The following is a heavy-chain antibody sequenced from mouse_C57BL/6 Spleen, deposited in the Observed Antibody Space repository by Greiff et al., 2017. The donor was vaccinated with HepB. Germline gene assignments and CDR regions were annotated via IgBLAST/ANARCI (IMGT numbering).Heavy chain of an antibody. CDR2: IYPGDGDT. Sequence: VKLMESGPELVKPGASVKISCKASGYAFSSSWMNWVKQRPGKGLEWIGRIYPGDGDTNYNEKFKGKATLTADKSSSTAYMQLSSLTSEDSAVYFCAREGRATVASDYWGQGTTLTVSS. CDR1: GYAFSSSW. D-gene: IGHD1-1*01. CDR3: AREGRATVASDY. V-gene: IGHV1-82*01. J-gene: IGHJ2*01.